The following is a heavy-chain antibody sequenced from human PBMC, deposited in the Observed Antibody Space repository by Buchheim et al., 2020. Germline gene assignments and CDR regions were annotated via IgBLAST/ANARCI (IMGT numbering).Heavy chain of an antibody. D-gene: IGHD6-19*01. CDR2: VWHDGSKK. CDR3: ARDVGSVAGYFDY. Sequence: QVQLVESGGGVVEPGRSLRLSCAASEFTFSSYGMHWVRQAPGKGLEWVAVVWHDGSKKYYADSVRGRFTLSRDNSKNTLYLQMSTLRAEDTAVYYCARDVGSVAGYFDYWGQGTL. CDR1: EFTFSSYG. V-gene: IGHV3-33*01. J-gene: IGHJ4*02.